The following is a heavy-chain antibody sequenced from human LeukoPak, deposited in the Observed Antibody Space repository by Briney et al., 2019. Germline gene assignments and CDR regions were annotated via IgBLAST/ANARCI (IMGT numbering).Heavy chain of an antibody. CDR2: IHYSGSS. CDR1: GDSITSSY. J-gene: IGHJ6*02. CDR3: ARASLEWLYYGMDV. D-gene: IGHD3-3*02. Sequence: SETLSLTCTVSGDSITSSYWSWIRQPPGKGLEWIGYIHYSGSSHYNPSLRSRVTIAVDTSKNQFSLKLSSVTAADTAVYYCARASLEWLYYGMDVWGQGTTVTVSS. V-gene: IGHV4-59*01.